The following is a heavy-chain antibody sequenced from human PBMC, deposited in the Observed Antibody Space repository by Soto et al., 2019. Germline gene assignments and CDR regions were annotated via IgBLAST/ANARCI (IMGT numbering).Heavy chain of an antibody. Sequence: EVQLVESVGGLVQPGRSLRLSCAASGFTFHDYAMHWVREDPGKGLVLVSTVSWNSDVLVYANSIKGRFTISRDNAKNSLYLQMNNLRTEDTAFYYWTRGYCTVGSCAFDIWGQGTMVTVSS. CDR1: GFTFHDYA. J-gene: IGHJ3*02. CDR2: VSWNSDVL. V-gene: IGHV3-9*01. D-gene: IGHD2-15*01. CDR3: TRGYCTVGSCAFDI.